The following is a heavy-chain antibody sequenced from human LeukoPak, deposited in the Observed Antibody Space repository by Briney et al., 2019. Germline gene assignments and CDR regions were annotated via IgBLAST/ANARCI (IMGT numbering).Heavy chain of an antibody. CDR3: AKDIRYSSSWYPFDY. J-gene: IGHJ4*02. D-gene: IGHD6-13*01. CDR2: ISGSGGST. Sequence: PGGSLRLSCAASGLTFSSYAMSWVRQAPGKGLGWVSAISGSGGSTYYADSVKGRFTISRDNSKNTLYLQTNSLRAEDTAVYYCAKDIRYSSSWYPFDYWGQGTLVTVSS. CDR1: GLTFSSYA. V-gene: IGHV3-23*01.